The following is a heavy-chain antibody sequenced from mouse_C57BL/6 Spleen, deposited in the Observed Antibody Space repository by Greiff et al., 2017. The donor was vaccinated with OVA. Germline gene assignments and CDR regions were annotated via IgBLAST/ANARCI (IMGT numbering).Heavy chain of an antibody. Sequence: QVQLKQPGAELVMPGASVKLSCKASGYTFTSYWMHWVKQRPGQGLEWIGEIDPSDSYTNYNQKFKGKSTLTVDKSSSTAYMQLSSLTSEDSAVYYCARSTVVAGRGFAYWGQGTLVTVSA. D-gene: IGHD1-1*01. V-gene: IGHV1-69*01. CDR3: ARSTVVAGRGFAY. CDR2: IDPSDSYT. J-gene: IGHJ3*01. CDR1: GYTFTSYW.